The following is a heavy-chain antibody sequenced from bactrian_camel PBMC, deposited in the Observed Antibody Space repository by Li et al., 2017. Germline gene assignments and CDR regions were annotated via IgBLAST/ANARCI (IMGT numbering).Heavy chain of an antibody. CDR3: AADRGFCPRDGSNWYDFTY. Sequence: HVQLVESGGGSVQAGGSLKISCQVSGYTSSSYCMAWLRLAPGKEREGVATIDSDGEPTYDPSVKGRFTISAGSAKNIVLLQMNEMKPDDTAMYYCAADRGFCPRDGSNWYDFTYWGQGTQVTVS. V-gene: IGHV3S6*01. J-gene: IGHJ4*01. CDR1: GYTSSSYC. CDR2: IDSDGEP. D-gene: IGHD6*01.